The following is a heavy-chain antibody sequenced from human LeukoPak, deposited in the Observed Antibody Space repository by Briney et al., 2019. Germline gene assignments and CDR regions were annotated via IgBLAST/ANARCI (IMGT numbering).Heavy chain of an antibody. CDR1: GYTLTELS. V-gene: IGHV1-24*01. CDR2: FDPEDGET. J-gene: IGHJ4*02. D-gene: IGHD1-26*01. CDR3: ARGVYSGSYYGHDY. Sequence: ASVKVSCKVSGYTLTELSMHWVRQAPGKGLEWMGGFDPEDGETIYAQKFQGRVTMTEDTSTDTAYMELRSLRSDDTAVYYCARGVYSGSYYGHDYWGQGTLVTVSS.